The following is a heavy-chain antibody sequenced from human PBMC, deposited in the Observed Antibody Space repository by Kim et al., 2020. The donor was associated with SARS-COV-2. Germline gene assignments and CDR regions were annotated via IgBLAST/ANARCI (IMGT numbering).Heavy chain of an antibody. CDR2: IYYSGST. CDR3: ARVGYSGEDYYYGMDV. J-gene: IGHJ6*02. V-gene: IGHV4-39*07. CDR1: GGSISSSSYY. D-gene: IGHD7-27*01. Sequence: SETLSLTCTVSGGSISSSSYYWGWIRQPPGKGLEWIGSIYYSGSTYYNPSLKSRVTISVDTSKNQFSLKLSSVTAADTAVYYCARVGYSGEDYYYGMDVWGQGTTGTVSS.